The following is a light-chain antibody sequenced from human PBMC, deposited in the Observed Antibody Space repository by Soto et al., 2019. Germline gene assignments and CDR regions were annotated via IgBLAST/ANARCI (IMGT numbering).Light chain of an antibody. CDR1: SSNIGSNF. Sequence: QSVLTQPPSISATPGQKVTISCSGSSSNIGSNFVSWYQQLPGTAPKLLIFDNSQRPSGIPDRFFGSKSGTSATLGITGPQTGDEAVYYCGTRDTKLSAVVFGGGTKLTVL. J-gene: IGLJ2*01. CDR3: GTRDTKLSAVV. V-gene: IGLV1-51*01. CDR2: DNS.